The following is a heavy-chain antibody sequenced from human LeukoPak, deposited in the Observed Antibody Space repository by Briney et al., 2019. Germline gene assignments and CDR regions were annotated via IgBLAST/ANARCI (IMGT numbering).Heavy chain of an antibody. D-gene: IGHD5-12*01. Sequence: GASVKVSCKASGYTFTGYYMHWVRQAPGQGLEWMGWINPNSGGTNYAQKFQGRVTMTRDTSISTAYMELSRLRSDDTAVYYCARAPRRGYSGYEFKFWFDPWGQGTLVTVSS. CDR2: INPNSGGT. CDR1: GYTFTGYY. V-gene: IGHV1-2*02. CDR3: ARAPRRGYSGYEFKFWFDP. J-gene: IGHJ5*02.